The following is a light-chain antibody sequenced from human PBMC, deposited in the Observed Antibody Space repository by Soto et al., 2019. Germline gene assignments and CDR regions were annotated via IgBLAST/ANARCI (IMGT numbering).Light chain of an antibody. CDR2: GAS. CDR1: QSVSTNY. J-gene: IGKJ2*01. V-gene: IGKV3-20*01. Sequence: EIVLTQSPGTLSLSPGERATLSCRASQSVSTNYLAWFQQKPGQAPRLLIYGASNRTTGIPDRFSGSGSGPDFTLTISRLEPEDFAVYYCQHYGSSHTFGQGTKLEIK. CDR3: QHYGSSHT.